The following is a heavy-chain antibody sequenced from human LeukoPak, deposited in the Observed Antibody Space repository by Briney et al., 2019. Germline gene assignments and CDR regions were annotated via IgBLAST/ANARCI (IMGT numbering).Heavy chain of an antibody. D-gene: IGHD5-12*01. CDR3: ARDFVVATIGEDY. CDR2: MNPNSGNT. J-gene: IGHJ4*02. Sequence: ASVKVSCKASGYTFTSYDINWVRQATGQGLEWMGWMNPNSGNTGYAQKFQGRVAMTRNTSISTAYMELSSLRSEDTAVYYCARDFVVATIGEDYWGQGTLVTVSS. CDR1: GYTFTSYD. V-gene: IGHV1-8*01.